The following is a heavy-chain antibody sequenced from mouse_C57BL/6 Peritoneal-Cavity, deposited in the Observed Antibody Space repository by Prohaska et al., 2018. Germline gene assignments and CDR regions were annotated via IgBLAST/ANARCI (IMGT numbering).Heavy chain of an antibody. Sequence: EVQLLETGGGLVQPVGSRGLSGEGSGFTFSGFCMSWVRQTPGKTLEWIGDINSDGSAINYAPSIKDRFTIFRDNDKSTLYLQMSNVRSEDTATYFCMRYGNYWYFDVWGTGTTVTVSS. CDR3: MRYGNYWYFDV. V-gene: IGHV11-2*01. CDR1: GFTFSGFC. D-gene: IGHD2-1*01. CDR2: INSDGSAI. J-gene: IGHJ1*03.